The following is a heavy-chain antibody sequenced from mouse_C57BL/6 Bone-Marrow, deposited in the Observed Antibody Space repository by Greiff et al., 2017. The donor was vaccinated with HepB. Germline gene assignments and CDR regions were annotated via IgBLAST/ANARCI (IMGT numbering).Heavy chain of an antibody. CDR1: GYAFTNYL. J-gene: IGHJ2*01. D-gene: IGHD2-4*01. Sequence: VQLQQSGAELVRPGTSVKVSCKASGYAFTNYLIEWVKQRPGQGLEWIGVINPGSGGTNYNEKFKGKTTLTADKSSSTAYMQLSSLTSEDSAVYVCAREDYGMDYWGQGTTLTVSS. CDR2: INPGSGGT. CDR3: AREDYGMDY. V-gene: IGHV1-54*01.